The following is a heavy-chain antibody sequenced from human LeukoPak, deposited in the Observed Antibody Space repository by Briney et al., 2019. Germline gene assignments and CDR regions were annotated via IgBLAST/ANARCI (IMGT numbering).Heavy chain of an antibody. CDR2: ISGSGGST. Sequence: GGSLRLSCAASGFTFSSYAMSWVRQAPGKGLEWVSAISGSGGSTYYADSVKGRFTISRDNSENTLYLQMNSLRAEDTAVYYCAKDKGGSENYYYGSGSYDYWGQGTLVTVSS. CDR3: AKDKGGSENYYYGSGSYDY. CDR1: GFTFSSYA. D-gene: IGHD3-10*01. J-gene: IGHJ4*02. V-gene: IGHV3-23*01.